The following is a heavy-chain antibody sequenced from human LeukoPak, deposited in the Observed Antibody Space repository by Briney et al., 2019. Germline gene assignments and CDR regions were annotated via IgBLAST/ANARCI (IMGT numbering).Heavy chain of an antibody. CDR3: ARGSRWFDP. CDR2: INHSGST. Sequence: SETLSLTCAVYGGSFSGYYWSWIRQPPGKGLEWIGEINHSGSTNYNPSLKSRVTISVDTSKNQFSLKLSSVTAADTAVYYCARGSRWFDPWGQGALVTVSS. CDR1: GGSFSGYY. V-gene: IGHV4-34*01. J-gene: IGHJ5*02.